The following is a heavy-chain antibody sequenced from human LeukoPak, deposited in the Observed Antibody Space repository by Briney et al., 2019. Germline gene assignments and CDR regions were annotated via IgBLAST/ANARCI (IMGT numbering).Heavy chain of an antibody. V-gene: IGHV1-2*02. CDR3: ARGKIAVAIVRGAFDI. Sequence: ASVKVSCKASGYSFTGYYLDWVRQAPGQGLEWMGWINPNSGGTNYAQKFQGRVTMTRDTSISTAYMELSRLRSDDTAVYYCARGKIAVAIVRGAFDIWGQGTMVTVSS. J-gene: IGHJ3*02. CDR1: GYSFTGYY. D-gene: IGHD6-19*01. CDR2: INPNSGGT.